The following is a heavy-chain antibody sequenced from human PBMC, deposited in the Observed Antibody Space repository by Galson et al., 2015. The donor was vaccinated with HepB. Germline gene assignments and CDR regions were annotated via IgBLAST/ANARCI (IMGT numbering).Heavy chain of an antibody. CDR2: LSSHGDNE. J-gene: IGHJ4*02. CDR3: ARTFYFDY. CDR1: GFNFSSYS. Sequence: SLRLSCAASGFNFSSYSMNWVRQAPGKGLEWVAVLSSHGDNEYYADSVKGRFTISRDNSENTVYLQMHSLRVEDTAVYYCARTFYFDYWGQGTLVTVSS. V-gene: IGHV3-30*04. D-gene: IGHD3-16*01.